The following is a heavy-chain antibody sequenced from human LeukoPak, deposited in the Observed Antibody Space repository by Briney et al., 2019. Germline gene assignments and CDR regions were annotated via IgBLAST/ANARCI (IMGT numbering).Heavy chain of an antibody. Sequence: GGSLRLSCAASGFTFSSYWMSWVRQAPGKGLGCVTNIKLDGREKYYVDSVKGRFTISRDNAKNSLYLQMNSLRAEDTAVYYCARDSDVWGSYRYLFDYWGQGTLVTVSS. CDR1: GFTFSSYW. V-gene: IGHV3-7*03. D-gene: IGHD3-16*02. J-gene: IGHJ4*02. CDR3: ARDSDVWGSYRYLFDY. CDR2: IKLDGREK.